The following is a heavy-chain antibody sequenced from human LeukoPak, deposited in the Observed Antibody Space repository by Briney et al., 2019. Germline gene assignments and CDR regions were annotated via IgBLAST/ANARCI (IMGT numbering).Heavy chain of an antibody. D-gene: IGHD2-15*01. Sequence: GGSLRLSCAASGFTFSSYGMHWVRQAPGKGLEWVAVISYDGSNKYYADSVKGRFTTSRDNSKNTLYLQMNSLRAEDTAVYYCAKDLLALDYYYYGMDVWGQGTTVTVSS. CDR3: AKDLLALDYYYYGMDV. CDR1: GFTFSSYG. V-gene: IGHV3-30*18. J-gene: IGHJ6*02. CDR2: ISYDGSNK.